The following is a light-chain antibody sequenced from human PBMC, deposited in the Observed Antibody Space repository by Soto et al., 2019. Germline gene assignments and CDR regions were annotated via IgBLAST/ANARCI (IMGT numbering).Light chain of an antibody. J-gene: IGKJ1*01. CDR2: GAA. CDR1: ESISNN. V-gene: IGKV3-15*01. Sequence: EIVMTQSPVTLSVSPGERATLSCRAGESISNNLAWYQQKPGQAPRLLIYGAATRAAGVPARFSGRGSGTEFTLTISSLQSEDFGVYYCQQYNNWPGTFGQGTKVEIK. CDR3: QQYNNWPGT.